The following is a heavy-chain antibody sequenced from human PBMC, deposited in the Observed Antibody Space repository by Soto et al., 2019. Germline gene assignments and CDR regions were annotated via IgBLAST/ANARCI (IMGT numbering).Heavy chain of an antibody. Sequence: QTLSLTGAVSGGSFSAYSWNWIRQPPGKGLEWIGKIEYSGATNYNPSLESRVTISVDTSKNQVSLRLRSVTAADTAVYYCARAAKRGTQIVVGAKSRDGFDYWGQGNVVTVYS. CDR1: GGSFSAYS. J-gene: IGHJ4*02. V-gene: IGHV4-34*01. CDR2: IEYSGAT. CDR3: ARAAKRGTQIVVGAKSRDGFDY. D-gene: IGHD1-26*01.